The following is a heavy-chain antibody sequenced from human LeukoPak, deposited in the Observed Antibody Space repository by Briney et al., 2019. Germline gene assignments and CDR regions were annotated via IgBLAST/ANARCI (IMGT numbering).Heavy chain of an antibody. Sequence: SETLSLTCTVSGDSIITYYWSWIRQPPGKGLEWIGYMYYSGSTNYNPSLKSRVTISVDKSRNQFSLTLSSVTAADTSVYYCARHSRGYDSEFGYWGQGTLVTVSS. D-gene: IGHD5-12*01. CDR2: MYYSGST. V-gene: IGHV4-59*08. J-gene: IGHJ4*02. CDR3: ARHSRGYDSEFGY. CDR1: GDSIITYY.